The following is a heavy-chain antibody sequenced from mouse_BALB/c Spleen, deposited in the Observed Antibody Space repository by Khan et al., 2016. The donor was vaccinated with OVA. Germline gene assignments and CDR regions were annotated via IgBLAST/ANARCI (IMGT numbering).Heavy chain of an antibody. J-gene: IGHJ3*01. CDR2: ILPGSGST. CDR3: SRSRLWFVY. Sequence: QVQLQQSGAELMKPGASVKISCKATGYTFSSYWIEWVKQRPGHGLEWIGEILPGSGSTNYNEKFKAKATFNADTSSSTAYMTVKSHTSEDSAVYCCSRSRLWFVYWGQGTLVTVSA. CDR1: GYTFSSYW. V-gene: IGHV1-9*01.